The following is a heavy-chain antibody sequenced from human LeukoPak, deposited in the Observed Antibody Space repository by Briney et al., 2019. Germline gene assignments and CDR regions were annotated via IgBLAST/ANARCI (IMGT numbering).Heavy chain of an antibody. Sequence: SVKVSCKASGGTFSSYAISWVRQAPGQGLEWMGGIIPIFGTANYAQKFQGRVTITADESTSTAYMELSSLRSEDTAVYYCARDTSYSSGWYGGAYWGQGTLVTVSS. CDR1: GGTFSSYA. V-gene: IGHV1-69*01. J-gene: IGHJ4*02. CDR3: ARDTSYSSGWYGGAY. D-gene: IGHD6-19*01. CDR2: IIPIFGTA.